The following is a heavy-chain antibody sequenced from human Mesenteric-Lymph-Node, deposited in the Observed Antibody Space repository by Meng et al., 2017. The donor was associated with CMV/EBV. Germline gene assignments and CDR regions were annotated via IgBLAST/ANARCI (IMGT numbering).Heavy chain of an antibody. V-gene: IGHV4-39*07. J-gene: IGHJ6*02. CDR3: ARDITIFGVVGSMDV. CDR1: GGSISSSSYY. CDR2: IYYSGST. Sequence: SETLSLTCTVSGGSISSSSYYWGWIRQPPGKGLEWIGSIYYSGSTYYNPSLKSRATISVDTSKNQFSLKLSSVTAADTAVYYCARDITIFGVVGSMDVWGQGTTVTVSS. D-gene: IGHD3-3*01.